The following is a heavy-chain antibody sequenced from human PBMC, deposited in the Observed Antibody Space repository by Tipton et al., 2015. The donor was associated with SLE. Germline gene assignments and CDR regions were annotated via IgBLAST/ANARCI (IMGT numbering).Heavy chain of an antibody. CDR1: EVTFSSHW. V-gene: IGHV3-74*01. J-gene: IGHJ3*02. CDR3: AKSGSGWYDASDI. D-gene: IGHD6-19*01. Sequence: GSLRLSCAASEVTFSSHWIHWVRQVPGKGLVWVSRIKNDVSLTSYADFVKGRSTISRDSAKNTVYLQMNSLRAEDTAMYYCAKSGSGWYDASDIWGQGTMVTVSS. CDR2: IKNDVSLT.